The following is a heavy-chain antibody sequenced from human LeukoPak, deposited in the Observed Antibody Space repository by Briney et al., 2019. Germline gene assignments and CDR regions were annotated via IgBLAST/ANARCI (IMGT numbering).Heavy chain of an antibody. CDR1: GFTFSSYD. V-gene: IGHV3-13*01. J-gene: IGHJ2*01. CDR2: IGTAGDT. Sequence: PGGSLTLSCAASGFTFSSYDMHWVRQATGKGLEWVSAIGTAGDTYYPGSVKGRFTISRENAKNSLYLQMNSLRAGDTAVYYCARVQGLDFRWYFDLWGRGTPVTVSS. CDR3: ARVQGLDFRWYFDL.